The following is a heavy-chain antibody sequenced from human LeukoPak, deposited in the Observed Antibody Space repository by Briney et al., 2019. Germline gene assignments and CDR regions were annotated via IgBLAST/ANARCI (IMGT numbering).Heavy chain of an antibody. J-gene: IGHJ4*02. V-gene: IGHV3-15*07. CDR2: IKSKTDGGTT. CDR1: GFTFSNAW. D-gene: IGHD3-3*01. CDR3: TTDRSSFYDFWSGSC. Sequence: PGGSLRLSCAASGFTFSNAWMNWVRQAPGKGLEWVGRIKSKTDGGTTDYAAPVKGRFTISRDDSKNTLYLQMNSLKTEDTAVYYCTTDRSSFYDFWSGSCWGQGTLVTVSS.